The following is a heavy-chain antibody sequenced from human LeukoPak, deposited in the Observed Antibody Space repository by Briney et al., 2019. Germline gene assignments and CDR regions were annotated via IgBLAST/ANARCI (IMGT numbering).Heavy chain of an antibody. Sequence: GGSLRLSCAASGFTFSRYAMSWVRQAPGKGLEWVSAISGSGGSTYYADSVKGRFTISRDNSKNTLYLQMNSLRAEDTAVYYCAKWGYDFRAFDIWGQGTMVTVSS. J-gene: IGHJ3*02. CDR1: GFTFSRYA. CDR3: AKWGYDFRAFDI. CDR2: ISGSGGST. V-gene: IGHV3-23*01. D-gene: IGHD5-12*01.